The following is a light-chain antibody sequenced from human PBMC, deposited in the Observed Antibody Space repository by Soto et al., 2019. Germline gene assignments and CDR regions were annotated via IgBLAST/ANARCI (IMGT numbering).Light chain of an antibody. V-gene: IGKV3-11*01. J-gene: IGKJ5*01. CDR1: QSVSSY. CDR2: DAS. Sequence: EIVLTQSPATLSLSPGERATLSCRASQSVSSYLAWYQQKPGQAPRLLIYDASNRATGIPARFSGSGSGTDFTLSINSLEPEDFAVYYCQQRSIWITFGQGTRLDFK. CDR3: QQRSIWIT.